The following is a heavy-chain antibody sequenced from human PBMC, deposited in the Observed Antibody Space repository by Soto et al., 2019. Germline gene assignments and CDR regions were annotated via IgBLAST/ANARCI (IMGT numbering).Heavy chain of an antibody. J-gene: IGHJ4*02. CDR1: GGSISSYY. CDR3: ARDRGYGDPFDY. D-gene: IGHD4-17*01. V-gene: IGHV4-59*01. CDR2: IYYSGST. Sequence: SETLSLTCTVSGGSISSYYWSWIRQPPGKGLEWIGYIYYSGSTNYNPSLKSRVTISVDTSKNQFSLRLSSVTAADTAVYYCARDRGYGDPFDYWGQGTLVTVS.